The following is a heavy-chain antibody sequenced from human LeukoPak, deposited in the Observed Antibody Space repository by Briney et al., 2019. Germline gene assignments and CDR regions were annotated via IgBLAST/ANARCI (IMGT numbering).Heavy chain of an antibody. V-gene: IGHV3-30*02. CDR3: AKDCMTGSAGCLEP. Sequence: GGSLRLSCAASGFTFSSYGMHWVRQAPGKGLEWVAFIRYDGSNKYYADSVKGRFTISRDNSMNTLFLQMNNVRADDTAVYFCAKDCMTGSAGCLEPRGQGTLVTVSS. J-gene: IGHJ5*02. D-gene: IGHD1-20*01. CDR2: IRYDGSNK. CDR1: GFTFSSYG.